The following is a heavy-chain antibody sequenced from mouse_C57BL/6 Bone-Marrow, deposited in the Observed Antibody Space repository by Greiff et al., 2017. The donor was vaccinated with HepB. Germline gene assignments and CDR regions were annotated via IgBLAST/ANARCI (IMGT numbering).Heavy chain of an antibody. CDR2: IDPENGDT. D-gene: IGHD1-1*01. V-gene: IGHV14-4*01. Sequence: VQLQQSGAELVRPGASVKLSCTASGFNIKDDYMHWVKQRPEQGLEWIGWIDPENGDTEYASKFQGKATITADTSSKTAYLQLSSLTSEDTAVYYCTTPIYYYGSSYWYFDVWGTGTTVTVSS. CDR1: GFNIKDDY. J-gene: IGHJ1*03. CDR3: TTPIYYYGSSYWYFDV.